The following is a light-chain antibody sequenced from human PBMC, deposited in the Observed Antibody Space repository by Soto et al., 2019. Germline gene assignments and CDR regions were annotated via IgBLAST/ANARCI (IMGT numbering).Light chain of an antibody. J-gene: IGKJ1*01. CDR3: QQYDTYSRT. CDR2: GAS. Sequence: IVMTQSPATLSVSPGERATLSCRASQSVSSNLAWYQQKPGQAPRLLIYGASMRATGIPARFSGSGSGTEFTLTISSLQSEDFATFYCQQYDTYSRTFGQGTKVEVK. CDR1: QSVSSN. V-gene: IGKV3-15*01.